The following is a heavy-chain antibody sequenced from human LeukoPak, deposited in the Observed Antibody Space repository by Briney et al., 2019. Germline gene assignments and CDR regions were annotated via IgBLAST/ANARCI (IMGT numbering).Heavy chain of an antibody. J-gene: IGHJ4*02. Sequence: SETLSLTCTVSGGSISTISYYWGWIRQPPGKGLELIGSVYHNGSTYYNPSLKSRVTISVDTSKNQFSLKLTSVTAADTAVYYCAKHYMGSYYNRGLDYWGQGTLVTVSS. CDR1: GGSISTISYY. D-gene: IGHD3-10*01. V-gene: IGHV4-39*01. CDR3: AKHYMGSYYNRGLDY. CDR2: VYHNGST.